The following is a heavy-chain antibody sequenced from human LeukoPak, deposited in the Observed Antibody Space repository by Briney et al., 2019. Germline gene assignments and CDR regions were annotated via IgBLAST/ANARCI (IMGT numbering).Heavy chain of an antibody. V-gene: IGHV3-30*18. Sequence: PGGSLRLSCAGSGFAFSGYAMPWVRQAPGKGLEWVAVISYDGSIKYYADSVKGRFTISRDNSKNTLYLQMNSLRAEDTAVYYCAKDGSDLYYGMDVWGQGTTVTVSS. CDR2: ISYDGSIK. J-gene: IGHJ6*02. CDR1: GFAFSGYA. D-gene: IGHD2-21*02. CDR3: AKDGSDLYYGMDV.